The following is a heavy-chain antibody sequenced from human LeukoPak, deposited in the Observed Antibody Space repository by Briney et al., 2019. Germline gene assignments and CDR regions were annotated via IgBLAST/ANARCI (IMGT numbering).Heavy chain of an antibody. V-gene: IGHV1-2*06. CDR1: GYTFTDYY. D-gene: IGHD4/OR15-4a*01. CDR2: ISPNSGAT. Sequence: ASVKVSCKASGYTFTDYYVHWVRLVPGQGLEWMGRISPNSGATNYAEKFRGRVTMARDTSINTVYMEMSSLRSDDTAVYYCARDLWGWGSDYLDYWGQGTLVTVTS. CDR3: ARDLWGWGSDYLDY. J-gene: IGHJ4*02.